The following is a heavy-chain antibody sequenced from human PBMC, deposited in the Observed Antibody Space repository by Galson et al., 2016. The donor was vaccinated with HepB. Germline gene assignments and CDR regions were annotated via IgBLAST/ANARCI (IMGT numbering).Heavy chain of an antibody. D-gene: IGHD3-10*01. V-gene: IGHV3-9*01. J-gene: IGHJ4*02. CDR3: AKDMTTMVRGVMHY. CDR1: GLTFSNYA. Sequence: SLRLSCAASGLTFSNYAMSWVRQAPGKGLEWVSGISWNSGSIGYADSVKGRFTIPRDNAKNSLYLQMNSLRAEDTALYYCAKDMTTMVRGVMHYWGQGTLVTVSS. CDR2: ISWNSGSI.